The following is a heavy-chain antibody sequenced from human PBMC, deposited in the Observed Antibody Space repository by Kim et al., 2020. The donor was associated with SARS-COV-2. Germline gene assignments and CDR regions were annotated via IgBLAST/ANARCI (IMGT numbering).Heavy chain of an antibody. Sequence: SNADSGEGLFTISRNNAKSTLYLQMNSLRAEDTAVYYCARGLGGYGYWGQGTLVTVSS. D-gene: IGHD5-12*01. V-gene: IGHV3-74*01. J-gene: IGHJ4*02. CDR3: ARGLGGYGY.